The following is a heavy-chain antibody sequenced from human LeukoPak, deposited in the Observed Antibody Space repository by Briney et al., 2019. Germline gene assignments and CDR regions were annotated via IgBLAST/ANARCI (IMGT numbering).Heavy chain of an antibody. J-gene: IGHJ4*02. V-gene: IGHV1-3*01. Sequence: ASVKVSCKASGYTFTSYAMHWVRQAPGQRLEWMGWINAGNGNTKYSQKFQGRVTITRDTSASTAYMELSSLRSGDTAVYYCARGGALGGYCGGDCYPITFDYWGQGTLVTVSS. CDR1: GYTFTSYA. D-gene: IGHD2-21*02. CDR3: ARGGALGGYCGGDCYPITFDY. CDR2: INAGNGNT.